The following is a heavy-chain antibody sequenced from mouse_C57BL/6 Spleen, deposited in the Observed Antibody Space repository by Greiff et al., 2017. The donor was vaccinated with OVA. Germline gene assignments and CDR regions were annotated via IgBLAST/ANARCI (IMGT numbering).Heavy chain of an antibody. Sequence: QVQLQQSGPELVKPGASVKISCKASGYAFSSSWMNWVKQRPGKGLEWIGRIYPGDGDTNYNGKVKGKATLTADKSSSTAYMQLSSLTSEDSAVYFCARPTTVYFDYWGQGTTLTVSS. J-gene: IGHJ2*01. CDR3: ARPTTVYFDY. D-gene: IGHD1-1*01. CDR1: GYAFSSSW. V-gene: IGHV1-82*01. CDR2: IYPGDGDT.